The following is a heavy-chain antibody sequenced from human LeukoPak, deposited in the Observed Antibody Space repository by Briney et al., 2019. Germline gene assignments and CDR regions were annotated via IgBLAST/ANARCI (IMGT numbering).Heavy chain of an antibody. CDR3: TSRGFRLPLDAFDV. V-gene: IGHV4-39*01. CDR1: GGPITSSAYY. J-gene: IGHJ3*01. CDR2: IYNNGDT. Sequence: TSETLSLTCTVSGGPITSSAYYWVWVRQSPGRGLERLGSIYNNGDTYYNPSFESRVTIAIETSKNQFSLKMTTVTAADTAAYYCTSRGFRLPLDAFDVWGQGTRVAVSS. D-gene: IGHD5-24*01.